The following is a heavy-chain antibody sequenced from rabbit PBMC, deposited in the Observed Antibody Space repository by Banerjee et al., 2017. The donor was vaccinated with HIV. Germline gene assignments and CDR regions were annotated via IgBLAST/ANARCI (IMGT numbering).Heavy chain of an antibody. D-gene: IGHD4-1*01. CDR3: ARDLAGVTGWNFGL. Sequence: QEQLEESGGDLVKPEGSLTLTCTASGFDFSSYYMCWVRQAPGKGLEWIGCIYAGSTSSTYYASWAKGRFTISMTSSTTVTLQMTSLTGADTATNFCARDLAGVTGWNFGLWGPGTLVTVS. J-gene: IGHJ6*01. CDR2: IYAGSTSST. CDR1: GFDFSSYY. V-gene: IGHV1S45*01.